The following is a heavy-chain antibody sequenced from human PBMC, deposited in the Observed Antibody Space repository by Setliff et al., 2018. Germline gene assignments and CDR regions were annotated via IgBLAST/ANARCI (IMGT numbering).Heavy chain of an antibody. CDR3: ARYDSSGYSEDYYFDY. CDR1: GGPISTTDYY. Sequence: ETLSPTCTVSGGPISTTDYYWGWIRQPPGKGLEWIGCVYYSGNTYYSPSLKSRVTMFVDTSKNQFSLMLYSVTAADTAIYYCARYDSSGYSEDYYFDYWGQGTLVTVSS. V-gene: IGHV4-39*07. CDR2: VYYSGNT. J-gene: IGHJ4*02. D-gene: IGHD3-22*01.